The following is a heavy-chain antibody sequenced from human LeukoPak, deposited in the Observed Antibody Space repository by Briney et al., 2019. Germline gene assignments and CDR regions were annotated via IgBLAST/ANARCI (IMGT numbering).Heavy chain of an antibody. Sequence: SETLSLTCTVSGGSISSGGYYWSWIRQHPGKGLEWIGYIYYSGSTYYNPSLKSRVTISVDTSKNQFSLKLSSVTAADTAVYYFARIDFVDYYFDYWGQGTLVTVSS. V-gene: IGHV4-31*03. CDR1: GGSISSGGYY. D-gene: IGHD2-21*01. CDR3: ARIDFVDYYFDY. CDR2: IYYSGST. J-gene: IGHJ4*02.